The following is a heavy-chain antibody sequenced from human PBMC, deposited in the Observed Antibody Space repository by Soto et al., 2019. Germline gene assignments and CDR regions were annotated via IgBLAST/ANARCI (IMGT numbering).Heavy chain of an antibody. Sequence: ATLSLTCAVYGGSFSGYYWSWIRQPPGKGLEWIGEINHSGSANYNPSLKSRVTISVDTSKNQFSLKLSSVTAADTAVYYCARGWAWSYYDYVWGSYRSWYFDYWGQGTLVTAPQ. CDR1: GGSFSGYY. CDR2: INHSGSA. D-gene: IGHD3-16*02. V-gene: IGHV4-34*01. CDR3: ARGWAWSYYDYVWGSYRSWYFDY. J-gene: IGHJ4*02.